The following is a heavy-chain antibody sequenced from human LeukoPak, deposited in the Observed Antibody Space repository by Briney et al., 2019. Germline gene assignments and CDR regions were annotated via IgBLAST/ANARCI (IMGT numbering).Heavy chain of an antibody. CDR2: ISYDGSNK. CDR3: ASYCSSTSCYGGFDY. V-gene: IGHV3-30-3*01. J-gene: IGHJ4*01. D-gene: IGHD2-2*01. CDR1: GLTFSSYA. Sequence: GRSLRLSCAASGLTFSSYAMHWVRQAPGKGLEWVAVISYDGSNKYYADSVKGRFTISRDNSKNTLYLQMNSLRAEDTAVYYCASYCSSTSCYGGFDYWGHGTLVTVSS.